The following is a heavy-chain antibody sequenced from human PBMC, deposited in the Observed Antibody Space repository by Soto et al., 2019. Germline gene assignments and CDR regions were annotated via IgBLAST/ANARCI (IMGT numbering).Heavy chain of an antibody. J-gene: IGHJ6*02. CDR1: GYTLTELS. D-gene: IGHD6-13*01. CDR2: FDPEDGET. CDR3: ARDHLHMEILGYSSSWYYYYGMDV. V-gene: IGHV1-24*01. Sequence: GASVKVSCKVSGYTLTELSMHWVRQAPGKGLEWMGGFDPEDGETIYAQKFQGRVTMTEDTSTDTAYMELSSLRSEDTAVYYCARDHLHMEILGYSSSWYYYYGMDVWGQGTTVTVSS.